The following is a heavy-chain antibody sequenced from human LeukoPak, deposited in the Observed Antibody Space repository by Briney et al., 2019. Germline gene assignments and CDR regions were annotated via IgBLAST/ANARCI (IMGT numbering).Heavy chain of an antibody. V-gene: IGHV3-9*03. Sequence: PGRSLRLSCAASGFTFDDYAMHWVRQAPGKGLEWVSGIRWNSGSIGYADSVKGRFTISRDNAKNSLYLQMNSLRAEDMALYYCATFEPGGNSAGSDAFDIWGQGTMVTVSS. CDR3: ATFEPGGNSAGSDAFDI. J-gene: IGHJ3*02. CDR1: GFTFDDYA. CDR2: IRWNSGSI. D-gene: IGHD4-23*01.